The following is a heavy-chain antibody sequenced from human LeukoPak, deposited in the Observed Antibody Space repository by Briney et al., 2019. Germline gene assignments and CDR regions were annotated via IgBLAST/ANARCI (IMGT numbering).Heavy chain of an antibody. J-gene: IGHJ4*02. Sequence: PGGSLRLSCAASGFTFSSYAMHWVRQAPGKGLEWVAVISYDGSNKYYADSVKGRFTIYRDNSKNTLYLQMNSLRAEDTAVYYCARESATMIVVVPFDYWGQGTLVTVSS. CDR3: ARESATMIVVVPFDY. V-gene: IGHV3-30-3*01. CDR1: GFTFSSYA. CDR2: ISYDGSNK. D-gene: IGHD3-22*01.